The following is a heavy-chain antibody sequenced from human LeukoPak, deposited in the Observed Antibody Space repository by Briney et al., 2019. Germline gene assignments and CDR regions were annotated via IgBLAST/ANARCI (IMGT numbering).Heavy chain of an antibody. CDR3: ARGRGATGHFDY. CDR1: GGSVSSYY. V-gene: IGHV4-59*02. Sequence: SETLSLTCTVSGGSVSSYYWSWIRQTPGKGLEWIGYIYYSGSTNYNPSLKSRVTISVDTSKNQFSLKLSSVTAADTAVYYCARGRGATGHFDYWGQGTLVTVSS. D-gene: IGHD1-26*01. J-gene: IGHJ4*02. CDR2: IYYSGST.